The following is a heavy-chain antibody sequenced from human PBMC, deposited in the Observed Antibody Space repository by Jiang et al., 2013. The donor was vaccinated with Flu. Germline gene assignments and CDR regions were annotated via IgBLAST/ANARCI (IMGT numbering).Heavy chain of an antibody. V-gene: IGHV4-59*13. Sequence: GLVKPSETLSLTCTVSGDSFNSYYWSWIRQPPGKGLEWIGYVYYTGTTSYNPSLKSRVTISTDTSKSQFSPKLSSVTTADTAVYYCARLTTYWIDPWGQGTLVTVSS. CDR2: VYYTGTT. D-gene: IGHD3-22*01. CDR1: GDSFNSYY. J-gene: IGHJ5*02. CDR3: ARLTTYWIDP.